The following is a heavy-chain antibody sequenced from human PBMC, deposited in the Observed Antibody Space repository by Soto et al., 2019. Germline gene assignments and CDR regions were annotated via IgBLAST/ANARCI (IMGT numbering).Heavy chain of an antibody. D-gene: IGHD5-12*01. J-gene: IGHJ3*02. Sequence: EASVKVSCKASGGTFSSYAISWVRQAPGQGLEWMGGIIPIFGTANYAQKFQGRVTITADESTSTAYMELSSLRSEDTAVYYCARLKTSRRDGYNYPAFDIWGQGTMVTVSS. V-gene: IGHV1-69*13. CDR1: GGTFSSYA. CDR3: ARLKTSRRDGYNYPAFDI. CDR2: IIPIFGTA.